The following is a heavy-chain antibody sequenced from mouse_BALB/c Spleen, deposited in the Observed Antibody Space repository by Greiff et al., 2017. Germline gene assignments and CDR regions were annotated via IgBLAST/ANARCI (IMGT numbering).Heavy chain of an antibody. CDR3: ARGIYYYGSPYYAMDY. D-gene: IGHD1-1*01. V-gene: IGHV2-9*02. CDR1: GFSLTSYG. J-gene: IGHJ4*01. Sequence: GHLVESGPGLVAPSQSLSITCTVSGFSLTSYGVHWVRQPPGKGLEWLGVIWAGGSTNYNSALMSRLSISKDNSKSQVFLKMNSLQTDDTAMYYCARGIYYYGSPYYAMDYWGQGTSVTVAS. CDR2: IWAGGST.